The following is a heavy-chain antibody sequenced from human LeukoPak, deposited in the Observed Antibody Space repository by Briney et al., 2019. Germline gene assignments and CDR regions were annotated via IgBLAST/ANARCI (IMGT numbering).Heavy chain of an antibody. V-gene: IGHV4-61*02. D-gene: IGHD3-10*01. CDR3: ARYYGSGSFPIYYYYYYMDV. CDR1: GGSISSGSYY. CDR2: IYTSGST. J-gene: IGHJ6*03. Sequence: SETLSLTCTVSGGSISSGSYYWSWIRQPAGKGLEWIGRIYTSGSTNYNPSLKSRVTISVDTSKNQFSLKLSSVTAADTAVYYCARYYGSGSFPIYYYYYYMDVWGKGTTVTISS.